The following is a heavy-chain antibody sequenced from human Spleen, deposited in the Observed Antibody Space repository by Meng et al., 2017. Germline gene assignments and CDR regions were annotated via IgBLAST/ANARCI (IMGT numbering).Heavy chain of an antibody. V-gene: IGHV4-34*01. CDR3: VRSSGWVRTGFDP. J-gene: IGHJ5*02. D-gene: IGHD6-19*01. CDR1: GGSFSDYS. Sequence: QVQLQQWGAGLLKPSETLSLTCAVYGGSFSDYSWTWIRQTPGKGLEWIGSIGHSGITYYTPSLKSRVTVSIDTSKSQFSLKLTSVTAADTAVYYCVRSSGWVRTGFDPWGQGTLVTVSS. CDR2: IGHSGIT.